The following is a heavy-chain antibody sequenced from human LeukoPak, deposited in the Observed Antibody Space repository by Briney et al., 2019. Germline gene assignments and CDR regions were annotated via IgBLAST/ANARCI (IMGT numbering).Heavy chain of an antibody. J-gene: IGHJ6*03. D-gene: IGHD6-13*01. CDR3: ARGDIAAADYYYYYYMDV. V-gene: IGHV1-69*06. Sequence: AASVKVSCKASGGTFSSYAISWVRQAPGQGLEWMGGIIPIFGTANYAQKFQGRVTITADKSTSTAYMELSSLRSEDTAAYYCARGDIAAADYYYYYYMDVWGKGTTVTVSS. CDR1: GGTFSSYA. CDR2: IIPIFGTA.